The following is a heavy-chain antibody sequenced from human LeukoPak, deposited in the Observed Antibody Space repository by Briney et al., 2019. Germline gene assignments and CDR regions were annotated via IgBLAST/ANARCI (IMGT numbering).Heavy chain of an antibody. CDR3: AALGYEIDYDY. D-gene: IGHD2-8*01. CDR1: GGSISSSSYY. CDR2: IYYSGST. J-gene: IGHJ4*02. Sequence: SETLSLTCTVSGGSISSSSYYWGWIRQPPGKGLEWIGSIYYSGSTYYNPSLKSRVTISVDTSKNQFSLKLRFVTAADTAVYYCAALGYEIDYDYWGQGTLVTVSS. V-gene: IGHV4-39*07.